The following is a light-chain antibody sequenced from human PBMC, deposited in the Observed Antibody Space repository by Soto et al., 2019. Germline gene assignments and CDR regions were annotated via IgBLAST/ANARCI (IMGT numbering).Light chain of an antibody. CDR2: KAS. J-gene: IGKJ4*01. V-gene: IGKV1-5*03. CDR3: QQYNSYPLT. Sequence: DIQMSQSPSTLCGSVGDRVTITCRASQTISSWLAWYQQKPGKAPKLLIYKASTLKSGVPSRFSGSGSGTEFTLTISSLQPDDFATYYCQQYNSYPLTFGGGTKVDIK. CDR1: QTISSW.